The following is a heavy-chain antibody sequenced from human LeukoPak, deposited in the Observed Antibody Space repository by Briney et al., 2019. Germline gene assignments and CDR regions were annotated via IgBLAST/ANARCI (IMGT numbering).Heavy chain of an antibody. V-gene: IGHV3-53*01. CDR2: IYSGGST. D-gene: IGHD6-19*01. CDR1: GFTFSSYS. J-gene: IGHJ4*02. CDR3: AREGARYSSGWYPRYYFDY. Sequence: GGSLRLSCAASGFTFSSYSMNWVRQAPGKGLEWVSVIYSGGSTYYADSVKGRFTISRDNSKNTLYLQMNSLRAEDTAVYYCAREGARYSSGWYPRYYFDYWGQGTLVTVSS.